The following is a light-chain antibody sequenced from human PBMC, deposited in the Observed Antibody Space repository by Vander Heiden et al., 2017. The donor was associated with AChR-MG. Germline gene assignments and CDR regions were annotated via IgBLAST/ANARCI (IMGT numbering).Light chain of an antibody. CDR3: QSYDSSLSGCV. J-gene: IGLJ2*01. CDR2: GNS. CDR1: SSNIGAGSD. V-gene: IGLV1-40*01. Sequence: QSVLTQQPSVSGTPGQGVTISCTGSSSNIGAGSDVHWYQQLPGTAPKLLIYGNSNRPSGVPDRFSGSKSGTSASLAITGLQAEDEADYYCQSYDSSLSGCVFGGGTKLTVL.